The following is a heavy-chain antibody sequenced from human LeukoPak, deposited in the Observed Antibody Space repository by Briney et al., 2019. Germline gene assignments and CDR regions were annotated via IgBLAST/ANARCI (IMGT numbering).Heavy chain of an antibody. CDR1: GGSISSYY. CDR3: ARGGGYSGYDPVFQSAFDI. Sequence: PSETLSLTCTVSGGSISSYYWSWIRQPPGKGLEWIGYIYYSGSTNYNPSLKSRVTISVDTSKNQFSLKLSSVTAADTAVYYCARGGGYSGYDPVFQSAFDIWGQGTMVTVSS. D-gene: IGHD5-12*01. V-gene: IGHV4-59*12. J-gene: IGHJ3*02. CDR2: IYYSGST.